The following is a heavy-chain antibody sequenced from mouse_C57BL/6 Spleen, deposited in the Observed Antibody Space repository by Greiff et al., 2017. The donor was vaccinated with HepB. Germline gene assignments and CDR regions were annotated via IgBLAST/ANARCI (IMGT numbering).Heavy chain of an antibody. CDR2: ISDGGSYT. CDR1: GFTFSSYA. V-gene: IGHV5-4*01. Sequence: EVKLVESGGGSVKPGGSLKLSCAASGFTFSSYAMSWVRQTPEKRLEWVATISDGGSYTYYPDNVKGRFTISRDNAKNNLYLQMSQLKSEDTAMYYGVRDGSGYGDDWGQGTTLTVSS. J-gene: IGHJ2*01. CDR3: VRDGSGYGDD. D-gene: IGHD3-2*02.